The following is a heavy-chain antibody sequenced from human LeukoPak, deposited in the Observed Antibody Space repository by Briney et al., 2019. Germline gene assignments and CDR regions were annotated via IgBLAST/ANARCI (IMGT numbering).Heavy chain of an antibody. D-gene: IGHD3-22*01. CDR2: IYYSGST. Sequence: PSETPSLTCTVSGGSISSSSYYWGWIRQPPGKGLEWIGRIYYSGSTYYNPSLKSRVTISVDTSKNQFSLKLSSVTAADTAVYYCARDYYDSSGYEPCDYWGQGTLVTVSS. J-gene: IGHJ4*02. CDR1: GGSISSSSYY. CDR3: ARDYYDSSGYEPCDY. V-gene: IGHV4-39*02.